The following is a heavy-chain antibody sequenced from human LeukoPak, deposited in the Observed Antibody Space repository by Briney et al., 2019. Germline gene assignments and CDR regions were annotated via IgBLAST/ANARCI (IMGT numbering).Heavy chain of an antibody. V-gene: IGHV3-23*01. CDR3: ARLRTGRFSTSWFDY. J-gene: IGHJ4*02. D-gene: IGHD6-13*01. Sequence: GGSLRLSCAAPGFTFSSYAMSWVRQAPGKGLEWVSAISGSGGSTYYADSVKGRFTVSRDNAKNSLYLQVYSLTVEDTATYYCARLRTGRFSTSWFDYWGQGSLVTVSS. CDR1: GFTFSSYA. CDR2: ISGSGGST.